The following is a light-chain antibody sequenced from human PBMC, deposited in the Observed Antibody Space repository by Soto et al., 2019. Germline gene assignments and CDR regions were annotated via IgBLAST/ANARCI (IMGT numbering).Light chain of an antibody. CDR3: KQYANWPKT. CDR2: AAF. V-gene: IGKV3-15*01. J-gene: IGKJ1*01. CDR1: QSVTND. Sequence: EIVLTQSPATLSVSPGERVTLSCRASQSVTNDLVWYQHKPGQAPRLLIYAAFTRAAGVQARFSGSGSGTEFTLTIRSLQSEDSAVYFCKQYANWPKTFGQGTKVDIK.